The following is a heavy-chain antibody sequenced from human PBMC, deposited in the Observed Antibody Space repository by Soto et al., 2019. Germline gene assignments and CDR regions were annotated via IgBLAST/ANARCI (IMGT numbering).Heavy chain of an antibody. V-gene: IGHV1-18*01. Sequence: QVQLVQSGAEVKKPGASVKVSCKASGYTFTSYGIRWVRQAPGQGLAWMGWICAYSVNTNYAQKRQGRVTMTTDTATSTAYMEMRSLRSDDTAVYYCASGTYSSGCQSTDYYYYYGMDVWGQGTTVTVSS. D-gene: IGHD6-19*01. CDR2: ICAYSVNT. CDR1: GYTFTSYG. J-gene: IGHJ6*02. CDR3: ASGTYSSGCQSTDYYYYYGMDV.